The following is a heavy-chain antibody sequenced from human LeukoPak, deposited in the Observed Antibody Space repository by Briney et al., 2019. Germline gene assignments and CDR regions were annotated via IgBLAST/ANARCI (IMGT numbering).Heavy chain of an antibody. CDR3: ARDGDYYGSGSHDY. CDR2: INPRGGST. J-gene: IGHJ4*02. V-gene: IGHV1-46*03. Sequence: ASVKVPCKASGYTFTSYYMHGVRQAPGQGLEGMGIINPRGGSTSYAQKFQRRVTMTRDTSTSTVYMELSSLRSEDTAVYYCARDGDYYGSGSHDYWGQGTLVTVSS. CDR1: GYTFTSYY. D-gene: IGHD3-10*01.